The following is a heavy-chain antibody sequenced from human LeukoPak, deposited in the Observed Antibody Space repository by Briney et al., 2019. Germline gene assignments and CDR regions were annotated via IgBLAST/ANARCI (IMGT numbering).Heavy chain of an antibody. CDR2: IIPIFGTA. CDR3: ARARDIVVVPAAPKTYYYYMDV. J-gene: IGHJ6*03. CDR1: GGTFSSYA. V-gene: IGHV1-69*13. Sequence: SVKASYKASGGTFSSYAISWVRQAPGQGLEWMGGIIPIFGTANYAQKFQGRVTITADESTSTAYMELSSLRSEDTAVYYCARARDIVVVPAAPKTYYYYMDVWGKGTTVTVSS. D-gene: IGHD2-2*01.